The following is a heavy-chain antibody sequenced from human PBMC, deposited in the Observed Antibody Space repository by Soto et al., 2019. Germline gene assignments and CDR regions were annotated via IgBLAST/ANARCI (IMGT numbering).Heavy chain of an antibody. CDR1: GYTFTSYG. J-gene: IGHJ4*02. CDR3: ARESKNGYNYEGLDY. V-gene: IGHV1-18*01. D-gene: IGHD5-12*01. CDR2: ISAYNGNT. Sequence: PSVKVSCKASGYTFTSYGISWVRQAPGQGLEWMGWISAYNGNTNYAQKLQGRVTMTTDTSTSTAYMELRSLRSDDTAVYYCARESKNGYNYEGLDYWGQGTLVTVSS.